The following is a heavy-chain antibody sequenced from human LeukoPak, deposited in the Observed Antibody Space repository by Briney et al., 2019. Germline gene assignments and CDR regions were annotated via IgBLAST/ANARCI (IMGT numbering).Heavy chain of an antibody. CDR3: ARALRERYYYYYMDV. Sequence: PLASVKVSCKASGYTFKTYSINWVRQAPGQGPEWLGWISTYTGNTKYAQKFQGRVTITRNTSISTAYMELSSLRSEDTAVYYCARALRERYYYYYMDVWGKGTTVTVSS. CDR1: GYTFKTYS. D-gene: IGHD1-26*01. V-gene: IGHV1-8*03. CDR2: ISTYTGNT. J-gene: IGHJ6*03.